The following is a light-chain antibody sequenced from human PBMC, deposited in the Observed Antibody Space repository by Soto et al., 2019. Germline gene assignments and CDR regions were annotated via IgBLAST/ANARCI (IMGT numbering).Light chain of an antibody. Sequence: DIQMTQSPSSLSASVGDRVTITCRASQDISNFLAWYQQKPGKVPKLLIYATSTLQSVVPSRFSGSGSGTDFTLTISSLQPDDVATYYCQKYNSAPWTFGQGTKVEIK. CDR3: QKYNSAPWT. V-gene: IGKV1-27*01. CDR1: QDISNF. J-gene: IGKJ1*01. CDR2: ATS.